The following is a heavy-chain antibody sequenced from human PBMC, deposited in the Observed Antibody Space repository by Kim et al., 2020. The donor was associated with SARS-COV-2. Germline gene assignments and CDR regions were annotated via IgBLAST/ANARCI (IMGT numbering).Heavy chain of an antibody. D-gene: IGHD2-15*01. CDR2: INSDGSST. CDR3: ARDVVDCSGGSCYSLFDP. CDR1: GFTFSSYW. Sequence: GGSLRLSCAASGFTFSSYWMHWVRQAPGKGLVWVSRINSDGSSTSYADSVKGRFTISRDNAKNTLYLQMNSLRAEDTAVYYCARDVVDCSGGSCYSLFDPWGQGTLVTVSS. V-gene: IGHV3-74*01. J-gene: IGHJ5*02.